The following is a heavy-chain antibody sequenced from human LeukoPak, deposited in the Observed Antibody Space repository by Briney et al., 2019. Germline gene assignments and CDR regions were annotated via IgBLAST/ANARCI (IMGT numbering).Heavy chain of an antibody. CDR1: GGSFSGYY. CDR3: ASLDYYYYGMDV. J-gene: IGHJ6*02. Sequence: SEPLSLTCAVYGGSFSGYYWSWIRQPPGKGLEWIGEINHSGSTNYNPSLKSRVTISVDTSKNQFSLKLSSVTAADTAVYYCASLDYYYYGMDVWGQGTTVTVSS. CDR2: INHSGST. V-gene: IGHV4-34*01.